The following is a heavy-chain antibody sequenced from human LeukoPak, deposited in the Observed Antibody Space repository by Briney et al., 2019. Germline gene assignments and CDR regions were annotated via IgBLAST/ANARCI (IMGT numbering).Heavy chain of an antibody. CDR2: ICGGGDSE. Sequence: GGSLRLSCAASGFTFSSYAMSWVRQTPGKGLEGVSIICGGGDSEYYADYVKGRFNVSRHRYKNNLYVQTNSLRVDATAVYYCTKDGSYAGENGNRGFFIDWGRGPLVIVST. CDR3: TKDGSYAGENGNRGFFID. D-gene: IGHD3-10*01. CDR1: GFTFSSYA. V-gene: IGHV3-23*01. J-gene: IGHJ1*01.